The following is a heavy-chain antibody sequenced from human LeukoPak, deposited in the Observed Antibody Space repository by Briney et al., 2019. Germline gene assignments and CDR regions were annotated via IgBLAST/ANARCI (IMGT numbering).Heavy chain of an antibody. CDR3: AAEIYDRGIDP. Sequence: PSETLSLTCAVYGGSFSGYYWSWIRQPPGKGLEWIGEINHSGSTNYNPSLKSRVTISVDTSKNQFSLKLSSVTAADTAVYYCAAEIYDRGIDPWGQGTLVTVSS. V-gene: IGHV4-34*01. D-gene: IGHD3-10*02. CDR2: INHSGST. CDR1: GGSFSGYY. J-gene: IGHJ5*02.